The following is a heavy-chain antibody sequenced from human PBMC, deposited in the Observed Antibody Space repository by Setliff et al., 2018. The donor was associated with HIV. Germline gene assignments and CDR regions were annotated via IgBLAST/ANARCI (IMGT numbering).Heavy chain of an antibody. CDR2: ISHSGGT. V-gene: IGHV4-34*01. CDR1: GESLSGYY. Sequence: SETLSLTCAVYGESLSGYYWSWIRQPPEKGLEWIGEISHSGGTNYNPSLKSRVTISIDTSKNQFSLNLTSVTAADTAVYYCARDRGSSSDYYYYGMDVWGQGTMVTVSS. D-gene: IGHD6-6*01. CDR3: ARDRGSSSDYYYYGMDV. J-gene: IGHJ6*02.